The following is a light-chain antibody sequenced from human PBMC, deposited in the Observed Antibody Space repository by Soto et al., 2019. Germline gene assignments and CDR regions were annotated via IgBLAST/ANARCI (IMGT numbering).Light chain of an antibody. CDR3: QQYGSSRT. CDR2: GAS. V-gene: IGKV3-20*01. Sequence: EIVFTQSPGTLSLSPGERATLSCRASQSFSSSYLAWYQQKPGQAPRLLIYGASIRATGIPDRFSGSGSGSDFTLTISRLESEDFAVYYCQQYGSSRTFGQGTKVDNK. J-gene: IGKJ1*01. CDR1: QSFSSSY.